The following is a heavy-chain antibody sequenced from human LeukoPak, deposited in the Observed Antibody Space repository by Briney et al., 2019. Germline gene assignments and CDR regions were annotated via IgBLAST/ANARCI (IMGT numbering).Heavy chain of an antibody. D-gene: IGHD3-22*01. CDR3: ATYYDSSGYFDY. CDR1: GYSISSGYY. CDR2: IYHSGST. V-gene: IGHV4-38-2*02. Sequence: PSETLSLTRTVSGYSISSGYYWGWIRQPPGKGLEWIGSIYHSGSTYYNPSLKGRVTISVDTSKNQFSLKPSSVTAADTAVYYCATYYDSSGYFDYWGQGTLVTVSS. J-gene: IGHJ4*02.